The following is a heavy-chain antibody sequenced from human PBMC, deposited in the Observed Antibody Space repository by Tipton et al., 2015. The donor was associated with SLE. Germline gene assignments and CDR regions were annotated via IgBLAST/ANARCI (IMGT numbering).Heavy chain of an antibody. CDR2: VHSSGTT. CDR3: ARTNGGGATFFDY. V-gene: IGHV4-4*07. Sequence: TLSLTCTVSGGSISFDYWSWIRQPAGKGLEWIGRVHSSGTTLYNPSLNSRVTVSVDTSKNQFSLKLTSVIAADTAVYYCARTNGGGATFFDYWGQGVLVIVSS. CDR1: GGSISFDY. J-gene: IGHJ4*02. D-gene: IGHD3-16*01.